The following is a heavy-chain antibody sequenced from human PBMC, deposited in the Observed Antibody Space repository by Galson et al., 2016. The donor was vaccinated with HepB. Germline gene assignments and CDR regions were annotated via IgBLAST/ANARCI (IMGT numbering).Heavy chain of an antibody. CDR1: GFPFSVHY. CDR3: AIEHWFNVES. V-gene: IGHV3-7*05. CDR2: VKPDGSDS. Sequence: SLRLSCAASGFPFSVHYMTWVRQSPGKGLEWVAKVKPDGSDSYYVDSVKGRFTISRDNAKNSVYLQMNRLRVDDTAVYYCAIEHWFNVESWGQGTLVTVAS. D-gene: IGHD3-9*01. J-gene: IGHJ4*02.